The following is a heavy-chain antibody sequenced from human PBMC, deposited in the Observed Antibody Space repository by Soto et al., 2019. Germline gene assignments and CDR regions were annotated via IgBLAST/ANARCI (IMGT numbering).Heavy chain of an antibody. J-gene: IGHJ6*03. CDR2: FDPEDGET. CDR3: ATNYGDSPGGYYYMDV. D-gene: IGHD4-17*01. CDR1: GYTLTELS. V-gene: IGHV1-24*01. Sequence: GASVKVSCKVSGYTLTELSMHWVRQAPGKGLEWMGGFDPEDGETIYAQKFQGRVTMTEDTSTDTAYMELSSLRSEDTAVYYCATNYGDSPGGYYYMDVWGKGTTVTVSS.